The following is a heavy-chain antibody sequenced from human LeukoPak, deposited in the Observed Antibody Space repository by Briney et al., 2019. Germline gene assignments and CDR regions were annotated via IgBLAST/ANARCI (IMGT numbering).Heavy chain of an antibody. J-gene: IGHJ3*02. CDR3: ARDIEGHDI. D-gene: IGHD5-24*01. Sequence: ASETLSLTRSISGGPISGSFYSWGWSRQPPGKGREWIGSFYDSGSTYYNPSLKSRVTISVDTSKNQFSLKLSSVTAADTAVYYCARDIEGHDIWGQGTMATVSS. CDR2: FYDSGST. CDR1: GGPISGSFYS. V-gene: IGHV4-39*07.